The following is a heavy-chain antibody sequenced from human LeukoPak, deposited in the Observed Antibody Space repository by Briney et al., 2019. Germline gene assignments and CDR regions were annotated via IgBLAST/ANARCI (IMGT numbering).Heavy chain of an antibody. Sequence: PSQTLSLTCTVSGGSTSSGDYYWSWIRQPPGKGLEWIGYIYYSGSTYYNPSLKSRLTVSVDTSKNQFSLKLSSVTAADTAVYYCARVSFGGAIVDCWGQGTLVTVSS. CDR3: ARVSFGGAIVDC. D-gene: IGHD3-16*02. J-gene: IGHJ4*02. V-gene: IGHV4-30-4*01. CDR1: GGSTSSGDYY. CDR2: IYYSGST.